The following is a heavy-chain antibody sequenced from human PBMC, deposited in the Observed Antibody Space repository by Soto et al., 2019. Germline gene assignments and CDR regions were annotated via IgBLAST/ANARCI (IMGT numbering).Heavy chain of an antibody. CDR2: IIPILGIA. Sequence: QVQLVQSGAEVKKPGSSVKVSCKATRGTFSSYTISWVRQAPGQGLEWMGRIIPILGIANYAQKFQGRVTITADKSTSTAYMELSSLRSEDTAVYYCARVSSGWSNWFDPWGQGTLVTVSS. D-gene: IGHD6-19*01. V-gene: IGHV1-69*02. J-gene: IGHJ5*02. CDR3: ARVSSGWSNWFDP. CDR1: RGTFSSYT.